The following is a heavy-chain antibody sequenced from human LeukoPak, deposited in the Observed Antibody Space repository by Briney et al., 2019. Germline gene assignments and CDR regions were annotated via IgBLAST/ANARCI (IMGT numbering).Heavy chain of an antibody. J-gene: IGHJ4*02. Sequence: GGSLRLSCAASGFTFSSYGIHWVRQAPGKGLEWVALISYDGTNKYYADSVKGRFTTSRDNSKNTLSLQMNSLRAEDTAVYYCTRDRGTRALDYWGQGTLVTVSS. CDR3: TRDRGTRALDY. V-gene: IGHV3-33*01. CDR2: ISYDGTNK. CDR1: GFTFSSYG. D-gene: IGHD1-14*01.